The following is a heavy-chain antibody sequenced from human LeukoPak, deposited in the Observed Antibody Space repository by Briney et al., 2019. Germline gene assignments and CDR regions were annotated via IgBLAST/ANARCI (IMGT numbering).Heavy chain of an antibody. CDR3: ARAPRYYDFWSGYFGSGWFDP. Sequence: SETLSLTCTVSGGSISSYYWSWIRQPPGKGLEWIGYIYYSGSTNYNPSLKSRVTISVDTSKNQFSLKLSSVTAADTAVYYCARAPRYYDFWSGYFGSGWFDPWGQGTLVTVSS. V-gene: IGHV4-59*01. D-gene: IGHD3-3*01. CDR2: IYYSGST. J-gene: IGHJ5*02. CDR1: GGSISSYY.